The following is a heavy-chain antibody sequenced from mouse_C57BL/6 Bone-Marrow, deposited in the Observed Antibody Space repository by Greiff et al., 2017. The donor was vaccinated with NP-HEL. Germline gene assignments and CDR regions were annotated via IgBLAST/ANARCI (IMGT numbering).Heavy chain of an antibody. V-gene: IGHV5-12*01. CDR1: GFTFSDYY. CDR3: AQLGAY. D-gene: IGHD4-1*02. J-gene: IGHJ3*01. CDR2: ISNGGGST. Sequence: EVQGVESGGGLVQPGGSLKLSCAASGFTFSDYYMYWVRQTPEKRLEWVAYISNGGGSTYYPDTVKGRFTISRDNAKNTLYLQMSRLKSEDTAMYYCAQLGAYWGQGTLVTVSA.